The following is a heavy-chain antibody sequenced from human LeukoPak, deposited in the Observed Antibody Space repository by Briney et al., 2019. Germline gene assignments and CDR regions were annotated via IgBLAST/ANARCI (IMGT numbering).Heavy chain of an antibody. CDR3: ARQEWLPQLSYFDY. D-gene: IGHD6-19*01. CDR1: GGSISSSSYY. J-gene: IGHJ4*02. CDR2: IYYSGST. Sequence: SETLSLTCTVSGGSISSSSYYWGWIRQPPGKGLEWIGSIYYSGSTYYNPSLKSRVTISVDTSKNQFSLKLSSVTAADTAVYYCARQEWLPQLSYFDYWGQGTLVTVSS. V-gene: IGHV4-39*01.